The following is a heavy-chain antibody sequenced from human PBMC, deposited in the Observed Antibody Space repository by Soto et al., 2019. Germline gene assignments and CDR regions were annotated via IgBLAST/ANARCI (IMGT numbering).Heavy chain of an antibody. CDR2: IIPILGIA. J-gene: IGHJ4*02. D-gene: IGHD4-17*01. Sequence: ASVKVSCKASGGTFSSYTISWVRQAPGQGLEWMGRIIPILGIANYAQKFQGRVTITADKSTSTAYMELSSLRSEDTAVYYCARRLYGDYVEGYYFDYWGQGTLVTVSS. CDR3: ARRLYGDYVEGYYFDY. CDR1: GGTFSSYT. V-gene: IGHV1-69*02.